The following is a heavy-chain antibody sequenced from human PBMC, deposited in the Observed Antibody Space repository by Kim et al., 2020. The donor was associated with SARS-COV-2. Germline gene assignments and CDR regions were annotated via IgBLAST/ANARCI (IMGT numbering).Heavy chain of an antibody. J-gene: IGHJ4*02. D-gene: IGHD6-13*01. CDR2: ISWNSGSI. CDR1: GFTFDDYA. CDR3: AKDIYPQQLENFDY. V-gene: IGHV3-9*01. Sequence: GRSLRLSCAASGFTFDDYAMHWVRQAPGKGLEWVSGISWNSGSIGYADSVKGRFTISRDNAKNSLYLQMNSLRAEDTALYYCAKDIYPQQLENFDYWGQGTLVTVSS.